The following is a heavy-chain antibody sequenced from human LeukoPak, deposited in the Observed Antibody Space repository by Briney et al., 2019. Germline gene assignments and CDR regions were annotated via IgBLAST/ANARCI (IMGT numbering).Heavy chain of an antibody. CDR2: IYSDNT. J-gene: IGHJ6*03. D-gene: IGHD3-9*01. CDR1: GFTVSSNS. Sequence: GGSLRLSCTVSGFTVSSNSMSWVRQAPGKGLEWVSFIYSDNTHYSDSVKGRFTISRDNSKNTLYLQMNSLRAEDTAVYYCARDFYDILTGYYYHMDVWGKGTTVTISS. V-gene: IGHV3-53*01. CDR3: ARDFYDILTGYYYHMDV.